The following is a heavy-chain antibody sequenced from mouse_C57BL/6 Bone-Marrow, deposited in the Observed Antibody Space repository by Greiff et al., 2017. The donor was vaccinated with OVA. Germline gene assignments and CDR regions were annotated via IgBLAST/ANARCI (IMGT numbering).Heavy chain of an antibody. J-gene: IGHJ2*01. CDR2: INPNYGTT. CDR3: ARLGRLRRDFDY. D-gene: IGHD2-4*01. V-gene: IGHV1-39*01. Sequence: EVQLQESGPELVKPGASVKISCKASGYSFTDYNMNWVKQSNGKSLAWIGVINPNYGTTSYNQKFKGKATLTVDQSSSTAYMQLNRLTSEDSAVYYGARLGRLRRDFDYWGQGTTLTVSA. CDR1: GYSFTDYN.